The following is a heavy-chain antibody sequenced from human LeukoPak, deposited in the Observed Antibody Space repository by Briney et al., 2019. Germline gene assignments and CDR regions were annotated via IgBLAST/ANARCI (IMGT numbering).Heavy chain of an antibody. CDR1: GGSISSSSYC. CDR3: ARVYYSSSYDYWYFDL. V-gene: IGHV4-61*01. D-gene: IGHD6-13*01. Sequence: SETLSLTCTVSGGSISSSSYCWSWIRQPPGRGLEGIGYKGYSGSTNYNRSLKSRVTISVDTSKNQFSLQLSSVTAADPAVYYCARVYYSSSYDYWYFDLWGRGTLASVPS. J-gene: IGHJ2*01. CDR2: KGYSGST.